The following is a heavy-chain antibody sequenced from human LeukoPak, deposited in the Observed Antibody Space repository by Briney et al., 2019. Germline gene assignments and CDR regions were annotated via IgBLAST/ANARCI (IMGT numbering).Heavy chain of an antibody. J-gene: IGHJ4*02. D-gene: IGHD3-16*01. CDR3: ARSPGETTFDH. Sequence: RGSLRLSCVASGFTFSSYAMNWVRQAPGKGLEWVSGITGSADNTHYADSVKGRFTISRDNSKNTLYLQMNSLRVEDMAVFYCARSPGETTFDHWGQGILVTVSS. V-gene: IGHV3-23*01. CDR2: ITGSADNT. CDR1: GFTFSSYA.